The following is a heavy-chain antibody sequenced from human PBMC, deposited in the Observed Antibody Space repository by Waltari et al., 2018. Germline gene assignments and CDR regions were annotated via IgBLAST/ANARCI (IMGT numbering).Heavy chain of an antibody. CDR3: ARDSTVTTSINWFDP. D-gene: IGHD4-17*01. V-gene: IGHV4-39*07. J-gene: IGHJ5*02. CDR2: IYYSGST. Sequence: QLQLQESGPGLVKPSETLSLTCTVSGGSISSSSYYWGWIRQPPGKGLEWIGSIYYSGSTYSNPSLKSRVTISVDTSKNQFSLKLSSVTAADTAVYYCARDSTVTTSINWFDPWGQGTLVTVSS. CDR1: GGSISSSSYY.